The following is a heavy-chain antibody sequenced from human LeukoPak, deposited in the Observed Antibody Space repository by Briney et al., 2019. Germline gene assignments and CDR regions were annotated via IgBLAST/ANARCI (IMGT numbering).Heavy chain of an antibody. J-gene: IGHJ3*01. D-gene: IGHD1-26*01. V-gene: IGHV3-23*01. CDR1: GFTFSTYV. Sequence: PGGSLRLSCAASGFTFSTYVMHWVRQAPGKGLEWVSAISGNGGSTYYADSVKGRFTISRDNSKNTLYLQMNSLRAEDTAEYYCAKKGLVGSYYNDAFDVWGQGTMVTVSS. CDR3: AKKGLVGSYYNDAFDV. CDR2: ISGNGGST.